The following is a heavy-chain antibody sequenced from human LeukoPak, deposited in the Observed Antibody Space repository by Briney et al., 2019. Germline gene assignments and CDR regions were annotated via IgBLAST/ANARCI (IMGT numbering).Heavy chain of an antibody. Sequence: ASVKVSCKASGYTFTSYGISWVRQAPGQGLEWMGWISAYNGNTNYAQKLQGRVTMTTDTSTSTAYMELRSLRSDDTAVYYCAKDAWYAEPTSRHKNAKHFDYWGQGTLVTVSS. CDR2: ISAYNGNT. CDR1: GYTFTSYG. V-gene: IGHV1-18*01. J-gene: IGHJ4*02. D-gene: IGHD1-14*01. CDR3: AKDAWYAEPTSRHKNAKHFDY.